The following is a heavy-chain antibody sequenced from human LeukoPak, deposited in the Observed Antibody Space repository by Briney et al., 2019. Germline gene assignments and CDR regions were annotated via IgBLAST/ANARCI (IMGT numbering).Heavy chain of an antibody. CDR3: VKDLSYESSGSVIEN. CDR1: GLTFEDYT. J-gene: IGHJ4*02. V-gene: IGHV3-43*01. D-gene: IGHD3-22*01. Sequence: GGSLRLSCAASGLTFEDYTMRWVREGPGETVEWVSLISWDGTTYYADSLKGRFTISRDNSKNSLYLQMDTLTTDDTAFYYCVKDLSYESSGSVIENWGQGTLVTVSS. CDR2: ISWDGTT.